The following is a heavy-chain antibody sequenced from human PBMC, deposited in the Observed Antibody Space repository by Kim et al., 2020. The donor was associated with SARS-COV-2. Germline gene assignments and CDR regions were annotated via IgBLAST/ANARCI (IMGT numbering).Heavy chain of an antibody. CDR3: AKGGYFDWLLSGDGMDV. J-gene: IGHJ6*02. Sequence: GGSLRLSCAASGFTFSSYAMSWVRQAPGKGLEWVSAISGSGGSTYYADSVKGRFTISRDNSKNTLYLQMNSLRAEDTAVYYCAKGGYFDWLLSGDGMDVWGQGTTVTVSS. D-gene: IGHD3-9*01. CDR1: GFTFSSYA. V-gene: IGHV3-23*01. CDR2: ISGSGGST.